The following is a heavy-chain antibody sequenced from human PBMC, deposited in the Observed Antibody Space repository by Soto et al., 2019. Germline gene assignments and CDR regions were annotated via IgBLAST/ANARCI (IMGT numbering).Heavy chain of an antibody. Sequence: SETLSLTCAVSGFSISNNNWWTWVRQPPGKGLEWVGDIYHTGITNYSPSLKSRVTISVDKSKNQFSLKMTSVTAADTAVYYCARFSTSGLSYYVGMDVWGQGTTVTVSS. CDR2: IYHTGIT. D-gene: IGHD3-16*02. J-gene: IGHJ6*02. CDR1: GFSISNNNW. V-gene: IGHV4-4*02. CDR3: ARFSTSGLSYYVGMDV.